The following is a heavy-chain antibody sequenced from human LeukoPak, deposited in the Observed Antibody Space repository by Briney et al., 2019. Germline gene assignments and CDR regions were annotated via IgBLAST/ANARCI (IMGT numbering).Heavy chain of an antibody. J-gene: IGHJ4*02. D-gene: IGHD2-15*01. Sequence: PGGSLRLSCAASGFTVTNHYMTWVREAPGKGLEWVSVIYSGGNTYYADSVKGRFTISRDKSNNTLYLQMNSLRAEDTAVYYCATGGRSGVAFESWGQGTLVTVSS. CDR3: ATGGRSGVAFES. CDR2: IYSGGNT. CDR1: GFTVTNHY. V-gene: IGHV3-53*01.